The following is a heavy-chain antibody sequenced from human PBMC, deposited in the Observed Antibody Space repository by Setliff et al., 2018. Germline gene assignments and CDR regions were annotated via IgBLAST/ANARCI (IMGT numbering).Heavy chain of an antibody. J-gene: IGHJ3*02. CDR1: RFTFSNYW. Sequence: ETLSLSCAASRFTFSNYWMSWVRQAPGKGLEWVANIKEDGSEKYYADSVKGRFTISRDNAKNSLYLQMDSLRAEDTAVYYCARDVVVVTYGFDIWGQGTMVTVSS. D-gene: IGHD2-21*02. CDR2: IKEDGSEK. V-gene: IGHV3-7*03. CDR3: ARDVVVVTYGFDI.